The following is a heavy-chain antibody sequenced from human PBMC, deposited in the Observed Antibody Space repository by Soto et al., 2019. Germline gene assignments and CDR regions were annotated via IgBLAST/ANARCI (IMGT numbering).Heavy chain of an antibody. CDR3: ASLPLAAAANDY. V-gene: IGHV4-31*03. D-gene: IGHD6-13*01. J-gene: IGHJ4*02. CDR1: GGSISRGNYY. CDR2: IYYSGNT. Sequence: PSETLSLTCTVSGGSISRGNYYWSWIRQHPGKGLEWIGYIYYSGNTYYNPSLKSRVTISVDTSKNQFSLKLTSVSAADTAVYYCASLPLAAAANDYWGQGTLVTVSS.